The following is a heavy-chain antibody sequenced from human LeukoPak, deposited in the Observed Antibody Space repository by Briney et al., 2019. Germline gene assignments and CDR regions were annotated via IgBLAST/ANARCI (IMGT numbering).Heavy chain of an antibody. J-gene: IGHJ3*02. Sequence: SETLSLTCTVSGGSISSYYWSWIRQPPGKGLEWIGYIYYSGSTNHNPSLKSRVTISVDTSKNQFSLKLSSVTAADTAVYYCARDGYNNRAFDIWGQGTMVTVSS. V-gene: IGHV4-59*01. CDR3: ARDGYNNRAFDI. CDR2: IYYSGST. CDR1: GGSISSYY. D-gene: IGHD5-24*01.